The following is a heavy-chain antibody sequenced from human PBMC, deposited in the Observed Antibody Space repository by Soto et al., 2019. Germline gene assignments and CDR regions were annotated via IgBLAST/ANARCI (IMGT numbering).Heavy chain of an antibody. Sequence: EVQLLESGGGLVQPGGSLRLSCAASGFTFSSYAMSWVRQAPGKGLEWVSAISGSGGSTYYADSVKGRFTISRDNSKNTLYIQMNSLRAEDTAVYYCAKGGVTIFGVVYRGFGYGMDVWGQGTTVTVSS. CDR1: GFTFSSYA. J-gene: IGHJ6*02. CDR2: ISGSGGST. V-gene: IGHV3-23*01. CDR3: AKGGVTIFGVVYRGFGYGMDV. D-gene: IGHD3-3*01.